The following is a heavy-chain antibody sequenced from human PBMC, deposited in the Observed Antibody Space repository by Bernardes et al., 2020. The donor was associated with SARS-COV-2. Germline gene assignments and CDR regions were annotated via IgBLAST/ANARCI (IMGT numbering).Heavy chain of an antibody. V-gene: IGHV3-30*18. J-gene: IGHJ6*02. CDR2: ISYDGSNK. CDR3: AKVMSSIAARPLSYYYYGMDV. CDR1: GFTFSSYG. Sequence: GSLRLSCAASGFTFSSYGMHWVRQAPGKGLEWVAVISYDGSNKYYADSVKGRFTISRDNSKNTLYLQMNSLRAEDTAVYYCAKVMSSIAARPLSYYYYGMDVWGQGTTVTVSS. D-gene: IGHD6-6*01.